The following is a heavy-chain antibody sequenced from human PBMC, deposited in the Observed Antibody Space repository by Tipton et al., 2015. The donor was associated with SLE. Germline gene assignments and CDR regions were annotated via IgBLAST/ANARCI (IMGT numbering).Heavy chain of an antibody. CDR1: GASVSSGDYY. CDR2: IYYTGST. J-gene: IGHJ4*02. CDR3: ARDQGDFFVDY. D-gene: IGHD2-21*02. Sequence: TLSLTCTVSGASVSSGDYYWSWIRQPPGKGLEWIGYIYYTGSTYYNPSLKSRVAISVDTSKNQFSLKLSSVTAADTAVYYCARDQGDFFVDYWGQGTLVTVSS. V-gene: IGHV4-30-4*08.